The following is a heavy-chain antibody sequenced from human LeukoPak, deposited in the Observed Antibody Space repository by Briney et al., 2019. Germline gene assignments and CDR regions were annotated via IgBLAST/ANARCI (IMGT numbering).Heavy chain of an antibody. V-gene: IGHV3-30*18. CDR3: AKDRSLDY. Sequence: GGSLRLSCAASGFTFSSYGMHWVRQAPGKGLEWVAVISYDGSNKYYADSVKGRFTISRENSKNTLYLQMNSLRAEDTAVYYCAKDRSLDYWGQGTLVTVSS. J-gene: IGHJ4*02. CDR1: GFTFSSYG. CDR2: ISYDGSNK.